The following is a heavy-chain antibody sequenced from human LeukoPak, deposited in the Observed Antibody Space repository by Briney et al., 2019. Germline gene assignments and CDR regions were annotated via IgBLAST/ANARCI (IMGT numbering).Heavy chain of an antibody. Sequence: GASVKVSCKASGYTFTDYYMHWVRQAPGQGLEWMGWINPNSGGTNYAQKFQGRVTMTRDTSISTAYMELRSLRSDDTAVYYCARGGQWGLQSSYYYYIDVWGKGTTVTVSS. CDR2: INPNSGGT. CDR1: GYTFTDYY. J-gene: IGHJ6*03. D-gene: IGHD1-26*01. V-gene: IGHV1-2*02. CDR3: ARGGQWGLQSSYYYYIDV.